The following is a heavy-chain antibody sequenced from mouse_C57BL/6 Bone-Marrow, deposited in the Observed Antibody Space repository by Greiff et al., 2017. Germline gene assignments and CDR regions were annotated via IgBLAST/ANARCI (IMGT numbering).Heavy chain of an antibody. CDR2: ISGGGGNT. D-gene: IGHD2-14*01. J-gene: IGHJ2*01. V-gene: IGHV5-9*01. Sequence: EVKLMESGGGLVKPGGSLKLSCAASGFTFSSYTMSWVRQTPEKRLEWVATISGGGGNTYYPDSVKGRFTISRDNDKNTLYLQMSSLRSEDTALYYCARQVLDYWGQGTTLTVSS. CDR3: ARQVLDY. CDR1: GFTFSSYT.